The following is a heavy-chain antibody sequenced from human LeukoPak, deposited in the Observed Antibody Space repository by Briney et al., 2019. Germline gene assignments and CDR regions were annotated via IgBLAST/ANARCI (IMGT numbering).Heavy chain of an antibody. CDR1: GFTFSSYT. J-gene: IGHJ4*02. CDR2: ISGTGSNI. Sequence: GGSLRLSCAASGFTFSSYTMNWVRQTPGRGLEWVSSISGTGSNIHYADSVKGRFTISRDNAKNSLYLQMNSLRAEDTAVYYCARTKEMASISYFDSWGQGTLVTVSS. D-gene: IGHD5-24*01. CDR3: ARTKEMASISYFDS. V-gene: IGHV3-21*01.